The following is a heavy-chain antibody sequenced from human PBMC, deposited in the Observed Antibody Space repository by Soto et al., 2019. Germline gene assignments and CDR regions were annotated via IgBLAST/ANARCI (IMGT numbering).Heavy chain of an antibody. J-gene: IGHJ6*02. CDR2: IYSGGST. CDR1: GFTVSSNY. V-gene: IGHV3-53*01. Sequence: GGSLRLSCAASGFTVSSNYMSWVRQAPGKGLEWVSVIYSGGSTYYADSVKGRFTISRDNSKNTLYLQMNSLRAEDTAVYYCAKSSSLLDYYYYGMDVWGQGTTVTVSS. D-gene: IGHD3-16*02. CDR3: AKSSSLLDYYYYGMDV.